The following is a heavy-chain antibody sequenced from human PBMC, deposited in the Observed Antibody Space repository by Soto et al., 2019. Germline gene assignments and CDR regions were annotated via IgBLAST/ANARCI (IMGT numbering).Heavy chain of an antibody. CDR3: ARTAMVRGVVYYYYGMDV. V-gene: IGHV4-59*08. D-gene: IGHD3-10*01. J-gene: IGHJ6*02. CDR1: GGSISSYY. Sequence: SETLSLTCTVSGGSISSYYWSWIRQPPGKGLEWIGYIYYSGSTNYNPSLKSRVTISVDTSKNQFSLKLSSVTAADTAVYCCARTAMVRGVVYYYYGMDVWGQGTTVTVSS. CDR2: IYYSGST.